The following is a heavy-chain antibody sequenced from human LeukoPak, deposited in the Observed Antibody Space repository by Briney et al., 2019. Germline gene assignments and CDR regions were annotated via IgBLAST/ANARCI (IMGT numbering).Heavy chain of an antibody. CDR1: GYTFTGYY. Sequence: ASVKVSCKASGYTFTGYYMHWVRQAPGQGLEWMGWINPNSGGTNYAQKFQGRVTMTRDTPISTAYMELSRLRSDDTAVYYCARAIVVVPAGDWFDPWGQGTLVTVSS. CDR3: ARAIVVVPAGDWFDP. V-gene: IGHV1-2*02. CDR2: INPNSGGT. D-gene: IGHD2-2*01. J-gene: IGHJ5*02.